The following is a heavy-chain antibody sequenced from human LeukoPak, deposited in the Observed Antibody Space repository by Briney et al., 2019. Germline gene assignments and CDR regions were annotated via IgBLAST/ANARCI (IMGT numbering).Heavy chain of an antibody. CDR1: GYSFTSYW. CDR2: IYPGDSDT. CDR3: ARLNRDIVVVPAAIRYYYYYMDV. J-gene: IGHJ6*03. V-gene: IGHV5-51*01. Sequence: GESLQISCKGSGYSFTSYWIGWVRPLPGKGLEWMGIIYPGDSDTRYSPSFQGQVTISADKSISTAYLQWSSLKASDTAMYYCARLNRDIVVVPAAIRYYYYYMDVWGKGTTVTVSS. D-gene: IGHD2-2*02.